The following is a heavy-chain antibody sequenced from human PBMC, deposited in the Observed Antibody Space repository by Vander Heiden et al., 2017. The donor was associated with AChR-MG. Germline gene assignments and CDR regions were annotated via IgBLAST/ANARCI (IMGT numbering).Heavy chain of an antibody. Sequence: QVQLVQSGAEVKKPGASVKVSCKASGYTFTGYYMHWVRQAPGQGLEWMGWINPNSGGTNYAQKFQGRVTMTRDTSISTAYMELSRLRSDDTAVYYCAREAVAATVYYYGMDVWGQGTTVTVSS. CDR3: AREAVAATVYYYGMDV. CDR1: GYTFTGYY. D-gene: IGHD2-15*01. V-gene: IGHV1-2*02. J-gene: IGHJ6*02. CDR2: INPNSGGT.